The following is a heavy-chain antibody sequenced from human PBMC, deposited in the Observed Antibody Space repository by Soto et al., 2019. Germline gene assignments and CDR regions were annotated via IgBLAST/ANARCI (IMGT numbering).Heavy chain of an antibody. D-gene: IGHD2-15*01. Sequence: QVQLVQSGAEVKKPGASVKVSCTASGYTFTSYDINWVRQATGQGLEWMGWMNPNSGNTGYAQKFQGSVTMTRNTSISTAYMELSSLRSEDTAVYYGARGCSGGSCYSYYYYMDVWGKGTTVTVSS. CDR1: GYTFTSYD. V-gene: IGHV1-8*01. CDR2: MNPNSGNT. CDR3: ARGCSGGSCYSYYYYMDV. J-gene: IGHJ6*03.